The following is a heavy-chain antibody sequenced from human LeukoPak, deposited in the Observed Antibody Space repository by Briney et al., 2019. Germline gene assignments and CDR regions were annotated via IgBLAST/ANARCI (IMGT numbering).Heavy chain of an antibody. J-gene: IGHJ4*02. CDR2: IIPIFGTA. CDR1: GGTFSSYA. D-gene: IGHD3-22*01. Sequence: SVKVSCKASGGTFSSYAISWVRQAPGQGLEWMGRIIPIFGTANYAQKFQGRVTITTDESTSTAYMELSSLRSEDTAVYYCARDSYYDSSGYYPYYFDYWGQGTLVTVS. V-gene: IGHV1-69*05. CDR3: ARDSYYDSSGYYPYYFDY.